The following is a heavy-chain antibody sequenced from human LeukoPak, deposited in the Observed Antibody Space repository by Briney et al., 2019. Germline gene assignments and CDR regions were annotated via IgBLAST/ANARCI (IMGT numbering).Heavy chain of an antibody. J-gene: IGHJ5*02. V-gene: IGHV3-7*01. D-gene: IGHD2-15*01. Sequence: GGSLRLSCAASGFTFSSYWMSWVRQAPGKGLEWVANIKQDGSEKYYVDSVKGRFTISRDNAKNSLYLQMNSLRAEDTAVYYCARVRYSQLLLPWFDPWGQGTLVTVSS. CDR2: IKQDGSEK. CDR1: GFTFSSYW. CDR3: ARVRYSQLLLPWFDP.